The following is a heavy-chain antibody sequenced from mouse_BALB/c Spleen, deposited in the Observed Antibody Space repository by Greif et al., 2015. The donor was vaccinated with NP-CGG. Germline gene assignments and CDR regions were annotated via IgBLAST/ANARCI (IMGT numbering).Heavy chain of an antibody. V-gene: IGHV1-14*01. Sequence: EVQLQQSGPELVKPGASVKMSCKASGYTFTSYVMHWVKQKPGQGLEWIGYINPYNDGTKYNEKFKGKATLTSDKSSSTAYMELSSLTSEDSAVYYCAREALYYAMDYWGQGTSVTVSS. CDR3: AREALYYAMDY. J-gene: IGHJ4*01. CDR2: INPYNDGT. CDR1: GYTFTSYV.